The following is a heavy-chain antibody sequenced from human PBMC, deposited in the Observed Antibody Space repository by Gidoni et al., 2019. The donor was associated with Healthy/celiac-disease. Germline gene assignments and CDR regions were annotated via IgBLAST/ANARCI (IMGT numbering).Heavy chain of an antibody. CDR2: ISLNSGSI. V-gene: IGHV3-9*01. CDR3: AKDKRAYYYGMDV. Sequence: EVQLVESGGGLVQPGRSLRLSCAASGFTFDNFAMHWDRQAPGKGLEWVSGISLNSGSIGYSDSVKGRFTISRDNAKNSLYLQMNSLRAEDTALYYCAKDKRAYYYGMDVWGQGTTVTVSS. CDR1: GFTFDNFA. J-gene: IGHJ6*02.